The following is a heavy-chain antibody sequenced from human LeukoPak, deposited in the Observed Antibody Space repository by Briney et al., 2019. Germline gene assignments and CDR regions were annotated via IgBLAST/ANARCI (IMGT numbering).Heavy chain of an antibody. CDR1: GYTFTSYY. CDR2: INPSRGST. J-gene: IGHJ5*02. D-gene: IGHD6-13*01. CDR3: ARDRIVIGYSSSWHSFNWFDP. Sequence: ASVKVSCKASGYTFTSYYMHWVRQAPGQGLEWMGIINPSRGSTSYAQKFQGRVTMTRDTSTSTVYMELSSLRSEDTAVYYCARDRIVIGYSSSWHSFNWFDPWGQGTLVTVSS. V-gene: IGHV1-46*01.